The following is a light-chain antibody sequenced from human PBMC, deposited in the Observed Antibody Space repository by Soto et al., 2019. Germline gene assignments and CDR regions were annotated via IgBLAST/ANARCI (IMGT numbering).Light chain of an antibody. CDR1: QSVSSSY. CDR2: GAS. J-gene: IGKJ3*01. V-gene: IGKV3-20*01. Sequence: LSLSPGERATLSCRASQSVSSSYLAWYQQKPGQAPRLLIYGASSRATGIPDRFSGSGSGTVFTLTISSLEPEDFAVYYCQQYGSSPRFTFGPGTKVDIK. CDR3: QQYGSSPRFT.